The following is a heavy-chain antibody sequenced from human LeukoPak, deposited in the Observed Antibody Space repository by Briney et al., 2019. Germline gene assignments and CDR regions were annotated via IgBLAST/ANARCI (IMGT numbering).Heavy chain of an antibody. Sequence: SETLSLTCSVSGGSISSPNHDWAWIRQPPGQGLEWIGSIYYSGTTYYNLSLKSRVTISVDTSKNQFSLKLSSVTAADTAVYYCARRAFSSGYYYFDYWGQGTLVTVSS. V-gene: IGHV4-39*07. D-gene: IGHD3-22*01. CDR3: ARRAFSSGYYYFDY. CDR2: IYYSGTT. CDR1: GGSISSPNHD. J-gene: IGHJ4*02.